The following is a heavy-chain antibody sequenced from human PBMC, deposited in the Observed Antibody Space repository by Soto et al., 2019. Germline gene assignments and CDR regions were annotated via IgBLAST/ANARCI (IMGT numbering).Heavy chain of an antibody. CDR1: GGTFVGYV. CDR3: AREGSCANYVCLPDY. D-gene: IGHD2-8*01. Sequence: GGPKRHCYAAYGGTFVGYVRHWVRKAPGKGLEWVAVISYDGSNKYYAESVRGRFTISRDNARNSLYLQMHSLRVEDTAVYYCAREGSCANYVCLPDYWGQGTLVTVSS. V-gene: IGHV3-30-3*01. J-gene: IGHJ4*02. CDR2: ISYDGSNK.